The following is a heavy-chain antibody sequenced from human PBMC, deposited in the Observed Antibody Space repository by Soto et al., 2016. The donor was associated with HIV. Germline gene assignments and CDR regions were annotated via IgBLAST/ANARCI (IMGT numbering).Heavy chain of an antibody. CDR2: IYSGGST. D-gene: IGHD3-22*01. Sequence: EVQLMESGGGLVQPGGSLRLSCAASGFTVSSNYMSWVRQAPGKGLEWVSVIYSGGSTYYADSVKGRFTISRDNSKNTLDLQMSSLRAEDTAVYYCARVYDSSGYYSANWYFDLWGRGTPVTVSS. J-gene: IGHJ2*01. CDR3: ARVYDSSGYYSANWYFDL. CDR1: GFTVSSNY. V-gene: IGHV3-66*01.